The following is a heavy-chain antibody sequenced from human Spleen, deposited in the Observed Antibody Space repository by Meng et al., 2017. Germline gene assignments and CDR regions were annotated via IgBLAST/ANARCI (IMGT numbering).Heavy chain of an antibody. Sequence: GESLKISCQGSGNRFSDNWIAWVRQMPGKGLEWMGIIYLGDSNTRYSPSFQGQVTISADKSINTAYLQWSSLKASDTAMYYCARPSRNYVWGSYGLGDQTWGFDSWGQGTLVTVSS. V-gene: IGHV5-51*01. D-gene: IGHD3-16*02. J-gene: IGHJ4*02. CDR3: ARPSRNYVWGSYGLGDQTWGFDS. CDR2: IYLGDSNT. CDR1: GNRFSDNW.